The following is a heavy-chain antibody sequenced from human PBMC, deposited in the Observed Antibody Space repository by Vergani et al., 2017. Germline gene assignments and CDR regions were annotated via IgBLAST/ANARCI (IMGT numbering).Heavy chain of an antibody. CDR3: ARDHSPVYCSGGSCYFDAFDI. CDR2: IIPILGIA. V-gene: IGHV1-69*04. D-gene: IGHD2-15*01. CDR1: GGTFSSYA. J-gene: IGHJ3*02. Sequence: QVQLVQSGAEVKKPGSSVKVSCKASGGTFSSYAISWVRQAPGQGLEWMGRIIPILGIANYAQKFQGRVTITADKSTSTAYMELSSLRSEDTAVYYCARDHSPVYCSGGSCYFDAFDIWGQGTMVTVSS.